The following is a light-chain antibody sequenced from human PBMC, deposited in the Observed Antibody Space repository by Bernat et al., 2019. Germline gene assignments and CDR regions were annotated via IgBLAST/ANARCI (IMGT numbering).Light chain of an antibody. V-gene: IGKV1-12*01. CDR2: KAS. CDR3: QQYDSAPYA. J-gene: IGKJ3*01. CDR1: QGISSW. Sequence: DIQMTQSPSSLSASVGDKVTITCRASQGISSWLAWYQQKPGKAPKLLIYKASSLHSGVPLRFSGSGSGTDFTLTISSLQSEDFGTYWCQQYDSAPYAFGPGTKLDIK.